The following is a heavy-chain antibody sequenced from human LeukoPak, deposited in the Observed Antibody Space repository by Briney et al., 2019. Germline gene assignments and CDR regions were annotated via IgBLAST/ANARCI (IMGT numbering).Heavy chain of an antibody. Sequence: GGSLRLSCAASGFTFSSYAMNWVRQAPGKGLEWVLAISGSGGSTYFADSVKGRFTISRDNSKNTLYLQMNRLGADDTAVYYCAKDRYYYGSGSYYSMDAFDIWGQGTMVTVSS. CDR3: AKDRYYYGSGSYYSMDAFDI. D-gene: IGHD3-10*01. J-gene: IGHJ3*02. CDR1: GFTFSSYA. CDR2: ISGSGGST. V-gene: IGHV3-23*01.